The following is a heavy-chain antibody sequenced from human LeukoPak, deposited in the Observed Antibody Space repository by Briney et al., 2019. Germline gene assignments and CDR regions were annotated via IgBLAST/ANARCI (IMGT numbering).Heavy chain of an antibody. V-gene: IGHV4-38-2*02. Sequence: SGTLSLTCSVSGYSISNGYYWGWIRQPPGKGLEWIGSIYQSGSTFYNPSLKSRVTLSVDTSENQFSLKLSSVTAADTAVHYCARLAWGRLDYWGQGVLVTVSS. CDR1: GYSISNGYY. CDR3: ARLAWGRLDY. D-gene: IGHD7-27*01. CDR2: IYQSGST. J-gene: IGHJ4*02.